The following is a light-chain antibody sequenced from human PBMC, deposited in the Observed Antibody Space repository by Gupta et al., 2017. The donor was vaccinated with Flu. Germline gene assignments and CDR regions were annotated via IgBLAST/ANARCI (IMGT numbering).Light chain of an antibody. J-gene: IGLJ2*01. CDR3: SSRDINNSVL. Sequence: SSELTQDPAVSVALGQTVRTTSPADTLRRYYATWYQQKPGQAPVVVIYGKNNRPSGIPDRFSGSHSDNTASLTITGAQAEDEADYYCSSRDINNSVLFGGGTKLTVL. V-gene: IGLV3-19*01. CDR1: TLRRYY. CDR2: GKN.